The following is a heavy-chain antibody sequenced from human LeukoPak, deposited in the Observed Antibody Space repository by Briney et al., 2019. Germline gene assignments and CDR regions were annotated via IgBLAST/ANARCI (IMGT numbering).Heavy chain of an antibody. CDR1: GFTFSSYG. CDR2: IWYDGSNK. D-gene: IGHD6-13*01. Sequence: GALRLSCAASGFTFSSYGMHWVRQAPGKGLEWVAVIWYDGSNKYYADSVKGRFTISRDNSKNTLYLQMNSLRAEDTAVYYCARSHEAAAGEGEGSYYYYGMDVWGQGTTVTVSS. CDR3: ARSHEAAAGEGEGSYYYYGMDV. V-gene: IGHV3-33*01. J-gene: IGHJ6*02.